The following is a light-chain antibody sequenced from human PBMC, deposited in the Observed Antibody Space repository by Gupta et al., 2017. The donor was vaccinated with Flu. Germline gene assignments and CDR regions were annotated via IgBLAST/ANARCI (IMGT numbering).Light chain of an antibody. Sequence: QSALTQPASVSGSPGQSITISCTGTSSDVGSYNLVSWYQQLPGKAPKLMLYEGSKRPSGVSNRFSGSKSGNTASLTISGLQAEDEADYYCCSYAGSSAYYVFGTGTKVTVL. V-gene: IGLV2-23*01. CDR2: EGS. J-gene: IGLJ1*01. CDR1: SSDVGSYNL. CDR3: CSYAGSSAYYV.